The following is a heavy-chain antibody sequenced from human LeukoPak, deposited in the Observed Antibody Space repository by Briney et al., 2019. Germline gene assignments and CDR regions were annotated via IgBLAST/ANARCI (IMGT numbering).Heavy chain of an antibody. D-gene: IGHD3-3*01. CDR3: ARAVYDFWSGYYTPLGFDY. J-gene: IGHJ4*02. CDR1: GFTLSSYS. CDR2: ISSSSSYI. V-gene: IGHV3-21*01. Sequence: GGSLRLSCAASGFTLSSYSMNWVRQAPGKGLEWVSSISSSSSYIYYADSVKGRFTISRDNAKNSLYLQMNSLRAEDTAAYYCARAVYDFWSGYYTPLGFDYWGQGTLVTVSS.